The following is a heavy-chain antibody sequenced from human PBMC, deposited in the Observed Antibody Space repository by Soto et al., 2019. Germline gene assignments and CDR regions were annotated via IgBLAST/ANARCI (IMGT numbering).Heavy chain of an antibody. J-gene: IGHJ4*02. CDR2: ISAYNGNT. Sequence: GASVKVSCKASGYTFTSYGISWVRQAPGQGLEWMGWISAYNGNTNYAQKLQGRVTMTTDTSTSTAYMELRSLRSDDTAVYYCARDRLYCSGGSCYSGLYFDYWGQGTLVTVSS. V-gene: IGHV1-18*01. CDR3: ARDRLYCSGGSCYSGLYFDY. CDR1: GYTFTSYG. D-gene: IGHD2-15*01.